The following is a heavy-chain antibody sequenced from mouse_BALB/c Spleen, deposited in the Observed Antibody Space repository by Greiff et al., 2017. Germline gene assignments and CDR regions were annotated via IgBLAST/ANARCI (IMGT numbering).Heavy chain of an antibody. CDR1: GFTFSSYA. J-gene: IGHJ4*01. V-gene: IGHV5-6-5*01. CDR2: ISSGGST. CDR3: AREGYYDYAYYAMDY. D-gene: IGHD2-4*01. Sequence: EVKLVESGGGLVKPGGSLKLSCAASGFTFSSYAMSWVRQTPEKRLEWVASISSGGSTYYPDSVKGRFTISRDNARNILYLQMSSLRSEDTAMYYCAREGYYDYAYYAMDYWGQGTSVTVSS.